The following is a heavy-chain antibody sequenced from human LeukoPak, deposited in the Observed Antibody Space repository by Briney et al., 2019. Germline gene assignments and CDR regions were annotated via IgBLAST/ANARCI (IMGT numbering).Heavy chain of an antibody. V-gene: IGHV3-74*01. CDR1: GFTFSAYC. J-gene: IGHJ4*02. CDR3: VRDLREADH. CDR2: ICPDGSVV. Sequence: SGGSLRLSCVASGFTFSAYCMHWVRQGPERGLEWVSRICPDGSVVNHADSVKGRFTTSRDNAKNTVSLQMNSLRVDDTAVYYCVRDLREADHWGLGTLVTVSS. D-gene: IGHD3-10*01.